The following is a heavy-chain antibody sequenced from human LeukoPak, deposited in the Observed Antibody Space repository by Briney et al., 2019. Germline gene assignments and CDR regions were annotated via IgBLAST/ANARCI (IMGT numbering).Heavy chain of an antibody. CDR1: GFSFRDYY. Sequence: PGGSLRLSCAPSGFSFRDYYMNWIRQAPGKGLEWVSYISSSSSYTNCTDSVKGRFTISRDNAKNSLYLQMNSLRAEDTAVYYCARGALAVVDAFDIWGQGTLVTVSS. CDR2: ISSSSSYT. CDR3: ARGALAVVDAFDI. V-gene: IGHV3-11*03. D-gene: IGHD6-19*01. J-gene: IGHJ3*02.